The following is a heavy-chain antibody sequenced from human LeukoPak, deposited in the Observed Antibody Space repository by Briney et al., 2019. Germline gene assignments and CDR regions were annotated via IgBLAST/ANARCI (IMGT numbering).Heavy chain of an antibody. CDR2: IKEDGSEK. J-gene: IGHJ4*02. V-gene: IGHV3-7*01. CDR3: ARDRSRCYY. Sequence: GGSLRLSCAASGFTFSSYWMSWVRQAPGKGLEWVATIKEDGSEKYYVDSVRGRFTISRDNAKNSLYLQMNSLRAEDTAVYYCARDRSRCYYWGQGTLVTVSS. CDR1: GFTFSSYW.